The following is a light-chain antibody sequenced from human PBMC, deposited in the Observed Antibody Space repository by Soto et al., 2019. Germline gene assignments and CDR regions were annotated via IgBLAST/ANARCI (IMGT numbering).Light chain of an antibody. Sequence: SYELTQPLSVSVALGQTARITCGGNNIGSKNVHWYQQKPGQDPVLVIYRDSNRTSGIPERFSGSNSGNTATLTISRAQAGDEADYYFQVWDSSYVFGTGTKVTVL. CDR3: QVWDSSYV. V-gene: IGLV3-9*01. J-gene: IGLJ1*01. CDR1: NIGSKN. CDR2: RDS.